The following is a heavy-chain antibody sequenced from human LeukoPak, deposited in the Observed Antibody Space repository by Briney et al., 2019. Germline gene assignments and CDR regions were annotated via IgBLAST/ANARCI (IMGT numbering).Heavy chain of an antibody. CDR1: GYTFTGYY. D-gene: IGHD1-20*01. CDR2: INPNSGGT. CDR3: ARDLDNWNDVGPLDY. J-gene: IGHJ4*02. Sequence: ASVKVSCKASGYTFTGYYMHWVRQAPGQGLEWMGWINPNSGGTNYAQKFQGRVTMTRDTSISTAYMELSRLRSDDTAVYYCARDLDNWNDVGPLDYWGQRTLVTVSS. V-gene: IGHV1-2*02.